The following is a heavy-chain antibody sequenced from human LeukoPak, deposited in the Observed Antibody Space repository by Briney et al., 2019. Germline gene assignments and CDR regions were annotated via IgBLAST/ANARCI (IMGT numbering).Heavy chain of an antibody. V-gene: IGHV3-30*18. J-gene: IGHJ4*02. CDR2: ISYDGSNK. CDR1: GFTFSSYG. Sequence: GGSLRLSCAASGFTFSSYGMHWVRQAPGKGLEWVAVISYDGSNKYYADSVKGRFTISRDNSKNTLYLQMNSLRVEDTAVYYCAKGPRASGWTYFDYWGQGTLVTVSS. CDR3: AKGPRASGWTYFDY. D-gene: IGHD6-19*01.